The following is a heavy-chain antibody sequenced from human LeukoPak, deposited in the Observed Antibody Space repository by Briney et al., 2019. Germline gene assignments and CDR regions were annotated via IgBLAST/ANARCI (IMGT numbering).Heavy chain of an antibody. Sequence: GGSLRLSCAASGITFSSYTMNWVRQAPGKGLEWVSSIISIGAYIYYADSVKGRFTISRDNAKNSLYLQMNRLRAGDTAVYYCARDFGGYCSSTNCYLGHLDYWGQGTLVTVSS. D-gene: IGHD2-2*01. CDR1: GITFSSYT. CDR2: IISIGAYI. V-gene: IGHV3-21*03. J-gene: IGHJ4*02. CDR3: ARDFGGYCSSTNCYLGHLDY.